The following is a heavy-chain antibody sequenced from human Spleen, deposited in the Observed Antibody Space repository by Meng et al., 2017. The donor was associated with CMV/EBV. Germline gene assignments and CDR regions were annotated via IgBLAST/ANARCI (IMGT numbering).Heavy chain of an antibody. CDR3: AKASNDYGGNSFFDN. Sequence: GESLKISCAASGFTFDDHGMNWVRQVPGKGLEWVSGIRWNGETTGYTESVKGRFTISRDNAKKSLYLQMNSLRAEDTALYYCAKASNDYGGNSFFDNWGQGALVTVSS. CDR1: GFTFDDHG. D-gene: IGHD4-23*01. CDR2: IRWNGETT. V-gene: IGHV3-20*04. J-gene: IGHJ4*02.